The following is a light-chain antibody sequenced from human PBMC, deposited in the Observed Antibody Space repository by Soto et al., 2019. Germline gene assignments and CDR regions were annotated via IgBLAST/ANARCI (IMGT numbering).Light chain of an antibody. V-gene: IGKV1-39*01. Sequence: DIQMTQSPSSLSASVGDRVTITCRASRSISSYLNWYQQKPGKAPKLLIFRISTLQSGVPSRFSGSGSGTDCTLTISSLQPEDFAIYYCQQSYSTPPWTFGQGTKVEIK. CDR3: QQSYSTPPWT. CDR2: RIS. J-gene: IGKJ1*01. CDR1: RSISSY.